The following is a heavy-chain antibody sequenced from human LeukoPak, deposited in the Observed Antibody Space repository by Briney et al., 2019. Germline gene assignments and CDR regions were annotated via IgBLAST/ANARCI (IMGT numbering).Heavy chain of an antibody. V-gene: IGHV4-34*01. D-gene: IGHD3-3*01. CDR1: GGSFSGYY. J-gene: IGHJ4*02. CDR3: ARSLPNPRFLEWLPKDY. CDR2: INHSGST. Sequence: SETLSLTCAVYGGSFSGYYWSWIRQPPGKGLEWIGEINHSGSTNYNPSLKSRVTISVDTSKNQFSLELSSVTAADTAVYYCARSLPNPRFLEWLPKDYWGQGTLVTVSS.